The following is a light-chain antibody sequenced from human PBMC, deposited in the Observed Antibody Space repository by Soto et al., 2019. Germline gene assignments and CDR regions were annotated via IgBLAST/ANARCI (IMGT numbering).Light chain of an antibody. V-gene: IGKV3-11*01. J-gene: IGKJ1*01. CDR1: QSVSSC. CDR3: QQRTDRPPGT. Sequence: EIVFTQSPATLSLSPGERATLSCRASQSVSSCLAWYQQKPGQAPRLLIYDASNRATGIPARFSGSGSGTDFTLTVSSLEPEDFAVYYCQQRTDRPPGTFGQGTKV. CDR2: DAS.